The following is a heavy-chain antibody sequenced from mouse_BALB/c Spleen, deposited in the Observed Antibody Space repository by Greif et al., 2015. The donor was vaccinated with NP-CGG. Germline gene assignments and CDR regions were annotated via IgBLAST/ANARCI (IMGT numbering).Heavy chain of an antibody. CDR2: IDPANVNL. CDR1: GFNIKDTY. J-gene: IGHJ1*01. CDR3: ARWDWYFDV. V-gene: IGHV14-3*02. Sequence: EVKLMDSGAELVKPGASVKLSCTASGFNIKDTYMHWVKQRPEQGLEWIGRIDPANVNLKYDPKFQGKATITTDTSSNTAYLQLSSLTSEDTAVYYCARWDWYFDVWGAGTTVTVSS.